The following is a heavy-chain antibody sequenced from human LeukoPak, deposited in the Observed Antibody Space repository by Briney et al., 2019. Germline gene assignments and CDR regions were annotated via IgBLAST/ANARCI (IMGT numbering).Heavy chain of an antibody. V-gene: IGHV4-4*08. CDR1: GDSITRYY. D-gene: IGHD3-10*01. CDR3: ARDGGASFDI. CDR2: IYTSGST. J-gene: IGHJ3*02. Sequence: SETLSLTCTVSGDSITRYYWSWIRQPPGKGLEWIGRIYTSGSTNYNPSLKSRVTISVDTSKNQFSLKLSSVTAADTAVYYCARDGGASFDIWGQGTMVTVSS.